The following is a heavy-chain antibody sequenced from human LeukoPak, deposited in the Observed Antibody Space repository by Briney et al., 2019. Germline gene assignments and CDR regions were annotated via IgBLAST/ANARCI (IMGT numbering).Heavy chain of an antibody. CDR2: INPDSGGT. CDR3: ARSDPETPYYYYMDV. J-gene: IGHJ6*03. D-gene: IGHD5-24*01. CDR1: GYTFTAYY. V-gene: IGHV1-2*02. Sequence: ASVKVSCKASGYTFTAYYIHWVRQAPGQGLEWMGWINPDSGGTNYAPKFQGRVTMISDTPISTAYMELNRLTADDTAIYYCARSDPETPYYYYMDVWGKGTTVTASS.